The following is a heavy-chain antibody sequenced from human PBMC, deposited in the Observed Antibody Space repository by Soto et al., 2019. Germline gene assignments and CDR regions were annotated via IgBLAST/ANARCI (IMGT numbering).Heavy chain of an antibody. CDR2: ISAYNGNT. Sequence: GASVKVSCKASGYTFTSYGISWVRQAPGQGLEWMGWISAYNGNTNYAQKLQGRVTMTTDTSTSTAYMELRSLRSDDTAVYYCARDRNHDYGDYLLAFDISGQGTMVTGSS. V-gene: IGHV1-18*01. CDR1: GYTFTSYG. D-gene: IGHD4-17*01. CDR3: ARDRNHDYGDYLLAFDI. J-gene: IGHJ3*02.